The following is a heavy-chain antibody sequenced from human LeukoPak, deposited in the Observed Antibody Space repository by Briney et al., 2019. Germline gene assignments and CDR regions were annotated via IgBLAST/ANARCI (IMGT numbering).Heavy chain of an antibody. D-gene: IGHD1-7*01. J-gene: IGHJ5*02. V-gene: IGHV3-64*01. CDR2: ISSNGGST. CDR1: GFTFSSYA. CDR3: ARGHNWNYGWFDP. Sequence: PGGSLRLSSAASGFTFSSYAMHWVRQAPGKGLEYVSAISSNGGSTYYANSVKGGFTISRDNSKNTLYLQMGSLRAEDMAVYYCARGHNWNYGWFDPWGQGTLVTVSS.